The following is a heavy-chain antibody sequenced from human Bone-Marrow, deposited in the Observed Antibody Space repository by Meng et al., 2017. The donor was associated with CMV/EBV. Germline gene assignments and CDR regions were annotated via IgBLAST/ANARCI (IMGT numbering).Heavy chain of an antibody. CDR1: GFTFSSYA. D-gene: IGHD4-23*01. J-gene: IGHJ6*02. Sequence: GGSLRLSCAASGFTFSSYAMHWVRQAPGKGLEWVAVISYDGSNKYYADSVKGRFTISRDNSKNTLYLQMNSLRAEDTAVYYCARRYGGNSYYYGMDVWGQGTTVTGSS. CDR3: ARRYGGNSYYYGMDV. V-gene: IGHV3-30-3*01. CDR2: ISYDGSNK.